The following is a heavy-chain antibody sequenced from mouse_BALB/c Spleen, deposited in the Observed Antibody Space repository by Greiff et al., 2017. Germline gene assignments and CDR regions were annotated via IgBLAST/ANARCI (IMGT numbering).Heavy chain of an antibody. J-gene: IGHJ4*01. CDR3: ARKDGSSPYAMDY. D-gene: IGHD1-1*01. CDR2: ISSGGSYT. Sequence: EVQLQQSGGDLVKPGGSLKLSCAASGFTFSSYGMSWVRQTPDKRLEWVATISSGGSYTYYPDSVKGRFTISRDNAKNTLYLQMSSLKSEDTAMYYCARKDGSSPYAMDYWGQGTSVTVSS. CDR1: GFTFSSYG. V-gene: IGHV5-6*01.